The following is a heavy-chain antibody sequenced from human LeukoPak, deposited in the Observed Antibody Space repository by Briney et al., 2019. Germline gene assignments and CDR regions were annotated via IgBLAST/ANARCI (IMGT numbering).Heavy chain of an antibody. CDR3: AKASITMIVVIIPSPVGYFDF. Sequence: GGSLRLSCAASGFTFSSYAMSWVRQAPGKGLEWVSAISGSGGSTYYADSVKGRFTISRDNSKNTMYLQINSLRAEDTATYYCAKASITMIVVIIPSPVGYFDFWGQGTLVTVSS. J-gene: IGHJ4*02. CDR2: ISGSGGST. D-gene: IGHD3-22*01. CDR1: GFTFSSYA. V-gene: IGHV3-23*01.